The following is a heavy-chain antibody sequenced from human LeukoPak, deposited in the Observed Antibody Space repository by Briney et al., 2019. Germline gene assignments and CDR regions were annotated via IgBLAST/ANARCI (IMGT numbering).Heavy chain of an antibody. CDR1: GGTFSSYA. Sequence: GASVKVSCKASGGTFSSYAISWVRQAPGQGLEWMGGIIPIFGTANYAQKFQGRVTITADESTSTAYMELSSLRSEDTAVYYCASGTAPYDFWSALGYWGQGTLVTVSS. CDR2: IIPIFGTA. J-gene: IGHJ4*02. D-gene: IGHD3-3*01. V-gene: IGHV1-69*13. CDR3: ASGTAPYDFWSALGY.